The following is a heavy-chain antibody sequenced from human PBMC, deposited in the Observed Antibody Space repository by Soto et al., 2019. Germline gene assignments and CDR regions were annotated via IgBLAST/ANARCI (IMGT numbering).Heavy chain of an antibody. CDR3: AKETYSGPLDY. J-gene: IGHJ4*02. CDR2: ISYDGSNK. Sequence: QVQVVESGGGVVQPGRSLRLSCAASGFTFSSYGMHWVLQAPGKGLEWVAVISYDGSNKYYADSVKGRFTISRDNSKNTLYLQMNSLRAEDTAVYYCAKETYSGPLDYWGQGTLVTVSS. CDR1: GFTFSSYG. D-gene: IGHD2-15*01. V-gene: IGHV3-30*18.